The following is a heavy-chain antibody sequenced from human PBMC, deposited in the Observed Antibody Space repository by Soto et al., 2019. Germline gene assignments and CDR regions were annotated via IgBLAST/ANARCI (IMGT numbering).Heavy chain of an antibody. D-gene: IGHD3-3*01. Sequence: SETLSLTCAVSGYSISSGYYLGWIRQPPWKGLEWIGSIYHSGSTYYNPSLKSRVTISVDTSKNQFSLKLSSVTAADTAVYYCARDCSRTIFGVVIITGDAFDIWGQGTMVTVSS. CDR1: GYSISSGYY. CDR2: IYHSGST. J-gene: IGHJ3*02. CDR3: ARDCSRTIFGVVIITGDAFDI. V-gene: IGHV4-38-2*02.